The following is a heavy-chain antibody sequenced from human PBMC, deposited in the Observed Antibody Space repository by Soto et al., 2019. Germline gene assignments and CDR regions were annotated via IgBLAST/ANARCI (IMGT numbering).Heavy chain of an antibody. V-gene: IGHV3-21*04. Sequence: GGSLRLSCAASGFTFSSYSMNWVRQAPGKGLEWVSSISSSSSYIYYADSVKGRFTISRDNAKNSLYLQMNSLRAEDTAVYYCARGRRGYCSGGSCYSGSNWGQGTLVTVSS. D-gene: IGHD2-15*01. CDR2: ISSSSSYI. J-gene: IGHJ4*02. CDR3: ARGRRGYCSGGSCYSGSN. CDR1: GFTFSSYS.